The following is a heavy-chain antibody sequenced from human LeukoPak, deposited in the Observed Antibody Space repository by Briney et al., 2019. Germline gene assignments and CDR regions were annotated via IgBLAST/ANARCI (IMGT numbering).Heavy chain of an antibody. CDR2: IYYSGTT. CDR1: GGSISSYH. J-gene: IGHJ6*02. CDR3: ARHQLRDYYYYGMDV. D-gene: IGHD3-16*01. Sequence: SETLSLTCTVSGGSISSYHWSWIRQPPGKGLEWIGYIYYSGTTNYNPSLKSRVTISVDTPKNQFSLKLSSVTAADTAVYYCARHQLRDYYYYGMDVWGQGTTVTVSS. V-gene: IGHV4-59*08.